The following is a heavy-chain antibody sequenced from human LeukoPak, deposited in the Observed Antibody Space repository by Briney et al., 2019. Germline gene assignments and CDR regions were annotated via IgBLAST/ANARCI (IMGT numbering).Heavy chain of an antibody. V-gene: IGHV3-53*01. J-gene: IGHJ6*03. CDR2: FYASGSI. CDR1: GFTVSSNY. Sequence: PGGSLRLSCAVSGFTVSSNYMGWVRQAPGKGLEWVSVFYASGSIYYADSVKGRFTISRDNSENTVFLQMNTLRAEDTAVYYCARLEKNSYYYMDVWGKGTTVIVSS. CDR3: ARLEKNSYYYMDV. D-gene: IGHD1-1*01.